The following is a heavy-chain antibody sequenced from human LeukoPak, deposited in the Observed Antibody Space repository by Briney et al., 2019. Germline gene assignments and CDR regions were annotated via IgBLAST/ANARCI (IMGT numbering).Heavy chain of an antibody. Sequence: GGSLRLSCVASGFTFSSSTMTWVRQAPGKGLEWVSGISGSGGSTYYAESVKGRFTISRDNSKSTLYLQMNSLRAEDTAIYYCAKGSGWYNWGQGTLVTVSS. CDR2: ISGSGGST. CDR3: AKGSGWYN. CDR1: GFTFSSST. D-gene: IGHD6-19*01. V-gene: IGHV3-23*01. J-gene: IGHJ4*02.